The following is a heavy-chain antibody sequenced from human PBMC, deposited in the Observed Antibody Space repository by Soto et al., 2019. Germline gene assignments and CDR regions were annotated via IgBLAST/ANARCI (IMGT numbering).Heavy chain of an antibody. J-gene: IGHJ4*02. CDR3: ASRDPGTSVDY. CDR2: IYRTGST. Sequence: QVQLQESGPGLVKPSGTLSLTCAVSGGSFTMNNWWTWVRQPPGQGLEWIGEIYRTGSTNYNPSLKSRVTISLDKSENQFSLKVTSLTAADTAVYYCASRDPGTSVDYWGQGTLVTVSS. D-gene: IGHD1-7*01. CDR1: GGSFTMNNW. V-gene: IGHV4-4*02.